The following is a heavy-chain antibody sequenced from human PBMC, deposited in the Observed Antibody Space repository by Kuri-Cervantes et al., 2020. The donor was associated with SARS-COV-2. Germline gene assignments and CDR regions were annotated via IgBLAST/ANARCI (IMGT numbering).Heavy chain of an antibody. Sequence: SETLSLTCTVSGGSLGSGDYYWTWVRQPPGKGLEWIGEIHHSGSTYYNPSLKSRVTISVDTSKNQFSLKLSSVTAADTAVYYCARGRYYYDSSGYYYVPTGDVWGKGTTVTVSS. CDR1: GGSLGSGDYY. D-gene: IGHD3-22*01. CDR2: IHHSGST. V-gene: IGHV4-30-4*08. CDR3: ARGRYYYDSSGYYYVPTGDV. J-gene: IGHJ6*04.